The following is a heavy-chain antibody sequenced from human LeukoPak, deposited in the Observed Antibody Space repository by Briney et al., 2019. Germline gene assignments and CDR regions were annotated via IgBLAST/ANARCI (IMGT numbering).Heavy chain of an antibody. V-gene: IGHV4-59*08. Sequence: PSETLSLTCTVSGGSIRNYYWSWIRQPPRKELEWIGYIYYSESTNNNFSLKSRVTISLDTSKNQFSLKLSSVTAADTAVYYCARQRCLGSSCHFDYWGQGTLVTVSS. CDR1: GGSIRNYY. D-gene: IGHD6-13*01. CDR3: ARQRCLGSSCHFDY. CDR2: IYYSEST. J-gene: IGHJ4*02.